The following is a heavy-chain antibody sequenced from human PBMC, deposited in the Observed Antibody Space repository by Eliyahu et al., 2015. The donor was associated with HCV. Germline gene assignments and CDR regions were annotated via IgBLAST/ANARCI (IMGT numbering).Heavy chain of an antibody. CDR2: IKSKTDGGTT. D-gene: IGHD3-16*02. Sequence: EVQLVESGGGLVKPGGSLRLSCXASGVXFXNAWXXWVRQAPGKGLEWVGRIKSKTDGGTTDYAAPVKGRFTISRDDSKNTLYLQMNSLKTEDTAVYYCTTDPLRYDYVWGSYRYGWGQGTLVTVSS. J-gene: IGHJ4*02. V-gene: IGHV3-15*01. CDR3: TTDPLRYDYVWGSYRYG. CDR1: GVXFXNAW.